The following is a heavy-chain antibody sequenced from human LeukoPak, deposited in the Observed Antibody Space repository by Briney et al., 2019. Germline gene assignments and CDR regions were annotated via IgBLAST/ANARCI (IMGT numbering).Heavy chain of an antibody. CDR3: ARCPVIYYDSSGHFGAFDI. CDR2: IYYSGST. V-gene: IGHV4-30-4*08. CDR1: GGSISSGDYY. Sequence: SETLSLTCTVSGGSISSGDYYWSWIRQPPGKGLEWIGYIYYSGSTYYNPSLKSRVTISVDTSKNQFSLKLSSVTAADTAVYYCARCPVIYYDSSGHFGAFDIWGQGTMVTVSS. D-gene: IGHD3-22*01. J-gene: IGHJ3*02.